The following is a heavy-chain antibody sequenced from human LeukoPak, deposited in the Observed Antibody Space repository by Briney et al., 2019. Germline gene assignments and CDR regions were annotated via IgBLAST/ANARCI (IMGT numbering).Heavy chain of an antibody. Sequence: GGSLRLSCAASGFTVSSDYMSWVRQAPGKGLEWVSVIYSGGSTYYADSVKGRFTISRDKSKNTVYLQMNSLRFEDTAMYYCATNWFDPWGQGNLVTVSS. V-gene: IGHV3-53*05. J-gene: IGHJ5*02. CDR3: ATNWFDP. CDR2: IYSGGST. CDR1: GFTVSSDY.